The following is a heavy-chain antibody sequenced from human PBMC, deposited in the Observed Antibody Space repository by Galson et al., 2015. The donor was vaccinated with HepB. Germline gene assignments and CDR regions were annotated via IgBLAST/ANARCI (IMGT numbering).Heavy chain of an antibody. CDR3: ARQGYYYDSSGYYLFDY. D-gene: IGHD3-22*01. J-gene: IGHJ4*02. CDR1: GGSISSSSYY. CDR2: IYYSGST. V-gene: IGHV4-39*01. Sequence: ETLSLTCTVSGGSISSSSYYWGWIRQPPGKGLEWIGSIYYSGSTYYNPSLKSRVTISVDTSKNQFSLKLSSVTAADTAVYYCARQGYYYDSSGYYLFDYWGQGTLVTVSS.